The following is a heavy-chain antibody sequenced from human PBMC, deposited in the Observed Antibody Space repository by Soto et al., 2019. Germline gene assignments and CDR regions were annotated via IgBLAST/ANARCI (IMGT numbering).Heavy chain of an antibody. CDR3: AKLGCSGGSCYSYFDY. CDR1: GVSISSYY. D-gene: IGHD2-15*01. J-gene: IGHJ4*02. V-gene: IGHV4-59*01. Sequence: SETLSLTCTVSGVSISSYYWSWIRQPPGKGLEWIGYIYYSGSTNYNPSLKSRVTISVDTSKNQFSLKLSSVTAADTAVYYCAKLGCSGGSCYSYFDYWGQGTLVTVS. CDR2: IYYSGST.